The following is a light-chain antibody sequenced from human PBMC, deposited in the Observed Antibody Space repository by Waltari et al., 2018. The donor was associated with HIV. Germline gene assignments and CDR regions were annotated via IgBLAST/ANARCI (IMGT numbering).Light chain of an antibody. CDR1: QGVNNW. CDR2: GVS. Sequence: DIQMTQFPSFVSAYVGDTVTIYCRASQGVNNWLAWYQHKPGEAPKLLIYGVSTLYSGVPSRFGGSGSGTDFTLTINSLQPEDSATYFCQQANSFPTFGGGTKVLIK. J-gene: IGKJ4*01. V-gene: IGKV1-12*01. CDR3: QQANSFPT.